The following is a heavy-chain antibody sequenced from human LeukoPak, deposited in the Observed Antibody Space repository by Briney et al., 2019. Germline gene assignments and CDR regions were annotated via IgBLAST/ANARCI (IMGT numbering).Heavy chain of an antibody. CDR1: GYTFTGYY. J-gene: IGHJ4*02. V-gene: IGHV1-2*02. D-gene: IGHD6-19*01. CDR3: ATISVAGNNDY. CDR2: MNPNSVGT. Sequence: ASVKVSCKASGYTFTGYYMHWVRQAPGQGLEWMGWMNPNSVGTKYALKFQGRVTMTRDTSISTAYMELSRLRSDDTAMYYCATISVAGNNDYWGQGTLVTVSS.